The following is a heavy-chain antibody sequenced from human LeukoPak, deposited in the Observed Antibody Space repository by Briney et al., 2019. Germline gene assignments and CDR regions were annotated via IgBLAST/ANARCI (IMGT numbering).Heavy chain of an antibody. J-gene: IGHJ3*02. CDR2: INPNNGGT. Sequence: ASVKVSCKASGYTFTGYYIHWVRQAPGQGLEWMGRINPNNGGTNYAQKFQGRVTMTRDMSMSTVYMELSRLRSVDTAVYYCVGEDNSSGYRPFDIWGQGTMVTVPS. CDR3: VGEDNSSGYRPFDI. CDR1: GYTFTGYY. V-gene: IGHV1-2*06. D-gene: IGHD3-22*01.